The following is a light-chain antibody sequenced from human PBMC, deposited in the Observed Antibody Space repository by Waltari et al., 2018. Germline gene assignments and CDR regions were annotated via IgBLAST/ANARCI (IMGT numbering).Light chain of an antibody. CDR3: QQYYSLPWT. Sequence: DIVMTQSPASLAVSLGERATINCKSSQSVLYSSNNKNHLAWYQQKPGQPPKLLVYWASTRESGVPDRFSGSGSGTDFTLTISSLQAEDVAVYYCQQYYSLPWTFGQGTKVEIK. CDR1: QSVLYSSNNKNH. CDR2: WAS. V-gene: IGKV4-1*01. J-gene: IGKJ1*01.